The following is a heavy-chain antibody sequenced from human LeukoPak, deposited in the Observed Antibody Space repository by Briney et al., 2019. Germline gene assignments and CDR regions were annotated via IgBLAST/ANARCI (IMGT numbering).Heavy chain of an antibody. CDR2: FDPEDGET. CDR1: GYTLTELS. CDR3: ATFFSPRRREAFDY. D-gene: IGHD1-26*01. J-gene: IGHJ4*02. V-gene: IGHV1-24*01. Sequence: ALVKVSCKVSGYTLTELSMHWVRQAPGKGLEWMGGFDPEDGETIYAQKFQGRVTMTEDTSTDTAYMELSSLRSEDTAVYYCATFFSPRRREAFDYWGQGTLVTVSS.